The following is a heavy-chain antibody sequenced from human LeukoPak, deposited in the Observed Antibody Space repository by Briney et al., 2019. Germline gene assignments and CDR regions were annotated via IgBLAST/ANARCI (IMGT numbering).Heavy chain of an antibody. CDR2: ISYDGSNK. V-gene: IGHV3-30-3*01. D-gene: IGHD6-13*01. J-gene: IGHJ4*02. Sequence: GGSLRLSCAASGFTFSSYAMHWVRQAPGKGLEWVAVISYDGSNKYYADSVKGRFTISRDNSKNTLYLQMNSLRAEDTAVYYCARSVYSSSSRYFDYWGQGTLVTVSS. CDR3: ARSVYSSSSRYFDY. CDR1: GFTFSSYA.